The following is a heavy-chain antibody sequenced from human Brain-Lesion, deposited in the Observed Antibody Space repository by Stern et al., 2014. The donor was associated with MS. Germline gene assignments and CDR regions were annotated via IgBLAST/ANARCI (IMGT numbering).Heavy chain of an antibody. D-gene: IGHD5-18*01. V-gene: IGHV4-61*02. CDR1: GGSISSGRDY. J-gene: IGHJ4*02. CDR2: IHPSGSA. Sequence: QLQLVQSGPGLVKPSQTLSLTCTVSGGSISSGRDYWGWLRPPVGKGLEWIGRIHPSGSAFYTPALKSRVTISTDTSMNQFALELNSATAADTAIYYCASGYRIFDYWGQGILVTVSS. CDR3: ASGYRIFDY.